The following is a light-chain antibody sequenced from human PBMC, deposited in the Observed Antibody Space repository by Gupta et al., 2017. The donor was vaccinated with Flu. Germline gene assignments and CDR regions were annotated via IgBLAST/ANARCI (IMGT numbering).Light chain of an antibody. CDR2: LAS. J-gene: IGKJ1*01. V-gene: IGKV2-28*01. CDR1: QSLLQSNGYNY. Sequence: ISCRSSQSLLQSNGYNYLDWYVQKPGQSPQLLIYLASNRASGVPDRFIARGSGTDFTLTIRRAEAEDVGVYYCMQTLQSPVAFGQGTKVEIK. CDR3: MQTLQSPVA.